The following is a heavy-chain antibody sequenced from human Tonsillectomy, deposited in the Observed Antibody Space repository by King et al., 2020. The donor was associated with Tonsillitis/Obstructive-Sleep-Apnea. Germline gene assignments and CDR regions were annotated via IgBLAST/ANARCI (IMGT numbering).Heavy chain of an antibody. V-gene: IGHV4-39*01. CDR1: GGSISSSSYY. CDR3: ARPVRSASDYFDY. Sequence: LQLQESGPGLVKPSETLSLTCTVSGGSISSSSYYWGWIRQPPGKGLEWIGSIYYSGSTYYNPSLKSRVTISVDTSKNQFSLKLSSVTAADPAVYYCARPVRSASDYFDYWGQGTLVTVSS. J-gene: IGHJ4*02. CDR2: IYYSGST.